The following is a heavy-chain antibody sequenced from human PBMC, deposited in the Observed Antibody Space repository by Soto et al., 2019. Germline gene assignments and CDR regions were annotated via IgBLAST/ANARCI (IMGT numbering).Heavy chain of an antibody. CDR2: VSSSASYT. CDR1: GFTFSDYY. J-gene: IGHJ6*02. D-gene: IGHD2-15*01. Sequence: QVQLVESGGGLVQPGGSLRLSCAASGFTFSDYYIFWIRQVPGKGLECVSYVSSSASYTNYADSVKGRFTISRDNAKNSLYLQMNSLRAEDTAVYYCARGRGVGGVYYYYGMDVWGQGTTVTVSS. V-gene: IGHV3-11*05. CDR3: ARGRGVGGVYYYYGMDV.